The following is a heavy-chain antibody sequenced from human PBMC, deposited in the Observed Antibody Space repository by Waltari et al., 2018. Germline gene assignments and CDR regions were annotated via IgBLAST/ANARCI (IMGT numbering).Heavy chain of an antibody. CDR2: INHSGST. J-gene: IGHJ3*02. CDR1: GGSFSGYY. V-gene: IGHV4-34*01. D-gene: IGHD1-26*01. Sequence: QVQLQQWGAGLLKPSETLSLTCAAYGGSFSGYYWRWIRQPQGKGLEWIGEINHSGSTNYNPSLKSRVTISVDTSKNQFSLKLSSVTAADTAVYYCARAWISLILGATSAFDIWGQGTMVTVS. CDR3: ARAWISLILGATSAFDI.